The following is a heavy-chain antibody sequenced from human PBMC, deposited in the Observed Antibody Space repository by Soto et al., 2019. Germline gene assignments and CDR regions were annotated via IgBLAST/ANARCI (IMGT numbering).Heavy chain of an antibody. CDR1: GYNFNNNW. V-gene: IGHV5-10-1*01. D-gene: IGHD3-9*01. Sequence: PGESLKISCTASGYNFNNNWIGWVRQTPGKGLESMGRIEPSDSYIDYSPSFKGHVTISSDKSIKTVYLQWSSLKSSDTAMYYCARLRSLPSTIKFCNEFDHWGQGTLVTAPS. CDR3: ARLRSLPSTIKFCNEFDH. CDR2: IEPSDSYI. J-gene: IGHJ4*02.